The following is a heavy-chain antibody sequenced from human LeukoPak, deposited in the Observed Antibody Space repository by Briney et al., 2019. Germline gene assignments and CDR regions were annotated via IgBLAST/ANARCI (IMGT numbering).Heavy chain of an antibody. D-gene: IGHD3-10*01. CDR1: GFTVSSNY. J-gene: IGHJ6*02. Sequence: GGSLRLSCAASGFTVSSNYMSWVRQAPGKGLEWVSVIYSGGSTYYADSVKGRFTISRDNSKNTLYLQMNSLRAEDTAVYYCARQRGPLGYYYGMDVWGQGTTVTVSS. V-gene: IGHV3-53*01. CDR3: ARQRGPLGYYYGMDV. CDR2: IYSGGST.